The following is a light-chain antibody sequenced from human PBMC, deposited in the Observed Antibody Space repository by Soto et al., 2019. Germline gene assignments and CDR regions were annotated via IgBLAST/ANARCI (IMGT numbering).Light chain of an antibody. CDR2: DAS. CDR3: QQRSNWPIFT. CDR1: QSVSSY. V-gene: IGKV3-11*01. J-gene: IGKJ3*01. Sequence: EIVLTQYPATLSLSTGERATLSCRASQSVSSYLAWYQQKPGQAPRLLIYDASNRATGIPARFSGSGSGTDFTLTISSLEPEDFAVYYCQQRSNWPIFTFGPGTKVDIK.